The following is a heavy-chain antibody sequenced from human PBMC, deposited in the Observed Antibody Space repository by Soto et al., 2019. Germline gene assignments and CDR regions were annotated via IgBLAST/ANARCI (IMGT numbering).Heavy chain of an antibody. D-gene: IGHD5-18*01. CDR1: GFTFSNAW. CDR2: IKSKTDGGTT. V-gene: IGHV3-15*07. CDR3: TTDAAMVSYYYYGMDV. J-gene: IGHJ6*02. Sequence: EVQLVESGGGLVKPGGSLRLSCAASGFTFSNAWMNWVRQAPGKGLEWVGRIKSKTDGGTTDYAAPVKGRFTISRDDSKNTLYLQMNSLKTEDTAVYYCTTDAAMVSYYYYGMDVWGQGTTVTVSS.